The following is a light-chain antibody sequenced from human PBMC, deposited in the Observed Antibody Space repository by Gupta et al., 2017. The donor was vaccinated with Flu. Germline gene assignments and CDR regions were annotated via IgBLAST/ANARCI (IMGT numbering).Light chain of an antibody. CDR1: HIGRKS. J-gene: IGLJ3*02. V-gene: IGLV3-21*02. CDR2: DDS. Sequence: YLPAQPPSFSLAPGWTARMTCGGTHIGRKSAHWHQTKPARAPVLVVSDDSDRHSGMPERFSGSNSGNTATLTISRVEAGDEADYYCQVWNRSSDNVVFGGGTKPTVL. CDR3: QVWNRSSDNVV.